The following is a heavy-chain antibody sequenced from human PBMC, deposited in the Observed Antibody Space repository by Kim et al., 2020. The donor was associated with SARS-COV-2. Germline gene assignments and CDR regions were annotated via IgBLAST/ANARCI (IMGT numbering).Heavy chain of an antibody. CDR3: AKDSGNDYGDQLEY. Sequence: GGSLRLSCAASGFTFSSYAMSWVRQAPGKGLDWVSAISGSGARTYYADSVKGRFTISRDNSKNTVYLQMNSLRAEDTAVYYCAKDSGNDYGDQLEYWGQGTLVTVSS. CDR2: ISGSGART. J-gene: IGHJ4*02. D-gene: IGHD4-17*01. CDR1: GFTFSSYA. V-gene: IGHV3-23*01.